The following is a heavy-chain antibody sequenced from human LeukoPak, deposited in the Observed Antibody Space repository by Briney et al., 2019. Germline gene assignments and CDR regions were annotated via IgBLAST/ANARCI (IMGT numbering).Heavy chain of an antibody. Sequence: PGGSLRLSRAASGFTFSSYSMNWVRQAPGKGLEWVSSISSSSSYIYYADSVKGRFTISRGNAKNSLYLQMNSLRAEDTAVYYCARHVVAVGFDYWGQGTLVTVSS. J-gene: IGHJ4*02. CDR1: GFTFSSYS. D-gene: IGHD3-22*01. V-gene: IGHV3-21*01. CDR2: ISSSSSYI. CDR3: ARHVVAVGFDY.